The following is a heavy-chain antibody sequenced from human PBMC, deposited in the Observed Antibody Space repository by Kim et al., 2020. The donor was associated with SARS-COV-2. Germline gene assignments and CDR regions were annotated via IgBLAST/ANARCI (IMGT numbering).Heavy chain of an antibody. V-gene: IGHV3-30*04. J-gene: IGHJ4*02. Sequence: GGSLRLSCAASGFTFSSYAMHWVRQAPGKGLEWVAVISYDGSNKYYADSVKGRFTISRDNSKNTLYLQMNSLRAEDTAVYYCARDGPGPPGDCGGDCYSGDYFDYWGQGTLVTVSS. CDR2: ISYDGSNK. CDR1: GFTFSSYA. D-gene: IGHD2-21*02. CDR3: ARDGPGPPGDCGGDCYSGDYFDY.